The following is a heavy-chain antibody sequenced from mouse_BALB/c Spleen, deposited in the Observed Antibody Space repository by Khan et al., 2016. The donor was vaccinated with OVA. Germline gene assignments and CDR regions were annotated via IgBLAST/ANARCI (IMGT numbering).Heavy chain of an antibody. V-gene: IGHV5-6*01. CDR1: GFTFSTYG. D-gene: IGHD1-1*01. CDR3: ARLTYYYDSEGFAY. Sequence: EVELVESGGDLVKPGGSLKLSCAASGFTFSTYGMSLVRQTADKRLEWVATVSTGGGYTYYPDSVKGRFTISRDNAKNTLYLQMSSLKSEDTAMFYCARLTYYYDSEGFAYWGQGTLVTVSA. J-gene: IGHJ3*01. CDR2: VSTGGGYT.